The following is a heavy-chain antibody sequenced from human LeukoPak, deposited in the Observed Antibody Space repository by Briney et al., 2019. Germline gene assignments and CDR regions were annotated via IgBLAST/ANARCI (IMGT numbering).Heavy chain of an antibody. CDR2: IKEDGSEK. J-gene: IGHJ4*02. V-gene: IGHV3-7*01. Sequence: GGSLGLSCAASGFTFSNYWMSWVRQAPGKGLEWVAKIKEDGSEKYYVDSVKGRFTISRNNAKNSLHLQMNSLRAEDTAVYYCARWRSIRYYFDYWGQGTLVTVSS. CDR3: ARWRSIRYYFDY. CDR1: GFTFSNYW. D-gene: IGHD2-2*01.